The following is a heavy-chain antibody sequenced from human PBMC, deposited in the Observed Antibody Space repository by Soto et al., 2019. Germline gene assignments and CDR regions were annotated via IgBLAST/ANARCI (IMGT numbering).Heavy chain of an antibody. CDR2: FYWDGDK. Sequence: QITLKESGPTLVKPTQTLTLTCTFSGFSLNTSGVGVDWIRQPPGKALEWLALFYWDGDKHYSPSLKSRLTITKDTTNNQVVLTMTNTDHADTATYSFAPKANGDSTSDYWGQGTLVTVSS. CDR1: GFSLNTSGVG. J-gene: IGHJ4*02. CDR3: APKANGDSTSDY. D-gene: IGHD4-17*01. V-gene: IGHV2-5*02.